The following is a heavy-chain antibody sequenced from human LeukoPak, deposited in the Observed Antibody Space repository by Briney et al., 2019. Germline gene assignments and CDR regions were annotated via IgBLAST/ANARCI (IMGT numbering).Heavy chain of an antibody. Sequence: GESLKISCAASEFIVSRNYMNWVRQAPGKGLEWVSVIYRSGTTYYTDSVKGRFTISRDNSKNTLYLLMNSLRADDTAVYYCARGDDYVDYWGQGTLVTVSS. J-gene: IGHJ4*02. CDR2: IYRSGTT. CDR1: EFIVSRNY. CDR3: ARGDDYVDY. V-gene: IGHV3-53*01.